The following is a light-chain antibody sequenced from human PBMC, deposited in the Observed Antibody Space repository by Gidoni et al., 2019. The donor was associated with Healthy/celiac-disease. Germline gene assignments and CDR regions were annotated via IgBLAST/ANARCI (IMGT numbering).Light chain of an antibody. CDR3: QQYNSDPLT. CDR1: QSISSW. J-gene: IGKJ4*01. V-gene: IGKV1-5*01. CDR2: DAS. Sequence: DIQMTQPPSTLSASVGDRVTITCRDSQSISSWLAWYQQKPGKAPKLLIYDASSLKSGVPSRFSGSGSGTEFTLTSSRLQPDDFATYYCQQYNSDPLTFGGXTKVEIK.